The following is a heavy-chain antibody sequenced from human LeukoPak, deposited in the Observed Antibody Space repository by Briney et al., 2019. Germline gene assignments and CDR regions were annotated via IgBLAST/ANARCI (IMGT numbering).Heavy chain of an antibody. D-gene: IGHD3-3*01. J-gene: IGHJ4*02. V-gene: IGHV3-23*01. CDR1: GFTFSSYA. CDR2: LSGRGGST. CDR3: AKDRDYDFWSGYSYYFDY. Sequence: GGSLRLSCAASGFTFSSYAMSWVPQAPGKGLEWGSALSGRGGSTYYADSVKGRFTISRDNSKNTLYLQMNSLRAEDTAVYYCAKDRDYDFWSGYSYYFDYWGQGTLVTVSS.